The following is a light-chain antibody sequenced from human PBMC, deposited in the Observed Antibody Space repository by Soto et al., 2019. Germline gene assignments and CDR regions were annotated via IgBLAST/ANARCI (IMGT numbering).Light chain of an antibody. Sequence: EIVMTQSPATLSVSPGETATLSCRASQRISSNLAWYQQKPGQAPRLLIYAASTRATGLPARFSGSGSGTEFTLTISRLEPEDFAVYYCQQHGSSPITFGQGTRVEIK. V-gene: IGKV3-15*01. J-gene: IGKJ5*01. CDR1: QRISSN. CDR2: AAS. CDR3: QQHGSSPIT.